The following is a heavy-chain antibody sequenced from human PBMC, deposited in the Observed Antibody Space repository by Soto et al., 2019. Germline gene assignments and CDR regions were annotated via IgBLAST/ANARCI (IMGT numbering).Heavy chain of an antibody. CDR2: INAGNGNT. D-gene: IGHD3-3*01. V-gene: IGHV1-3*01. CDR1: GYTFTSYA. CDR3: AREKGVPNGFDP. J-gene: IGHJ5*02. Sequence: ASVKVSVKAFGYTFTSYAMHWLRQAPGQRLEWMGWINAGNGNTKYSQKFQGRVTITRDTSASTAYMELSSLRSEDTAVYYCAREKGVPNGFDPWGQGTLVTVSS.